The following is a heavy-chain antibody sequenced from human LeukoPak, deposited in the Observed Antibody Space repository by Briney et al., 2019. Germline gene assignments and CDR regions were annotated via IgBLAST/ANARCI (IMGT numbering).Heavy chain of an antibody. CDR2: INYSGST. J-gene: IGHJ6*02. CDR3: ARDEAIFGAGYYYGMDV. CDR1: GGSISSGGHY. Sequence: SETLSLTCIVSGGSISSGGHYWSWIRQHPAKVLEWIGYINYSGSTYYNPSLKSRVTISVDTSQNQFSLKLSSVTAADTAVYYCARDEAIFGAGYYYGMDVWGQGTTVTVSS. D-gene: IGHD3-3*01. V-gene: IGHV4-31*03.